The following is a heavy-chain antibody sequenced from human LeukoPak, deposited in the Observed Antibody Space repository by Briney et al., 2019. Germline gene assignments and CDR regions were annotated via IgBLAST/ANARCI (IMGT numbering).Heavy chain of an antibody. CDR2: ISRRGTTI. CDR1: GFTFSSYA. V-gene: IGHV3-48*04. Sequence: GGSLRLSCAASGFTFSSYAISWVRQAPGKGLEWVSYISRRGTTIYYADSVKGRFTVSRDNAKNSLYLQMNSLRAEDTAVYYCARAEGYSGYDPNFDYWGQGILVTVSS. CDR3: ARAEGYSGYDPNFDY. J-gene: IGHJ4*02. D-gene: IGHD5-12*01.